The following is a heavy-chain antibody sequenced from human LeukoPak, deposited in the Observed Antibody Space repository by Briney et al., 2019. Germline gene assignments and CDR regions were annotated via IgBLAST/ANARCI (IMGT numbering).Heavy chain of an antibody. D-gene: IGHD2-15*01. J-gene: IGHJ4*02. CDR3: TTCLLAYSIDY. Sequence: PGGSLRLSCAASGFTFNNAWMSWVRQAPGKGLEWVGRIKSKTNGGTTDYAAPVKGRFTISRDDSKNTLYLQMNSLKTEDTAVYYCTTCLLAYSIDYWGQGTLVTVSS. CDR2: IKSKTNGGTT. CDR1: GFTFNNAW. V-gene: IGHV3-15*01.